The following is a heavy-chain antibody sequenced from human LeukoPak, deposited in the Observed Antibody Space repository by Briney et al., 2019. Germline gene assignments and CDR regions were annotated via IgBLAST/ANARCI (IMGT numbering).Heavy chain of an antibody. J-gene: IGHJ4*02. D-gene: IGHD2-21*02. V-gene: IGHV1-2*02. CDR2: INPNSGGT. CDR3: ARTRRRYCGGDCYLSY. CDR1: GYTFTGYY. Sequence: ASVKVSCKASGYTFTGYYMHWVRQAPGQGLEWMGWINPNSGGTNYAQKFQGRVTMTRDTSISTAYMEQSRLRSDDTAVYYCARTRRRYCGGDCYLSYWGQGTLVTVSS.